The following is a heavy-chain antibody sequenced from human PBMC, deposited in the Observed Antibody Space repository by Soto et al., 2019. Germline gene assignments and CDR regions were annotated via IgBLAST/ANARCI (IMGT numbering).Heavy chain of an antibody. V-gene: IGHV3-30*18. J-gene: IGHJ4*02. D-gene: IGHD6-19*01. CDR1: GFTFTSYA. Sequence: QVQLVESGGGVVQPGRSLRLSCAASGFTFTSYAMHWVRQAPGKGLEYVAIISYDGSNTYYADSVKGRFTISRDNSKNTLYLQINSLRAEGTAVYYCAKDGERKQWLRYFDYWGQGTLVTVSS. CDR3: AKDGERKQWLRYFDY. CDR2: ISYDGSNT.